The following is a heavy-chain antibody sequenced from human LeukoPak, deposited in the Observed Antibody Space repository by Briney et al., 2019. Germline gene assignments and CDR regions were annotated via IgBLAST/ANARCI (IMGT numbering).Heavy chain of an antibody. J-gene: IGHJ1*01. CDR2: IRADNGDT. D-gene: IGHD4-11*01. V-gene: IGHV1-18*04. CDR3: ARDWPTVIADF. CDR1: GYKFLSHG. Sequence: ASERVSCKTSGYKFLSHGISWVRQAPGQGLEWLGWIRADNGDTRFAQKFQGRFTMTTDTSTSTAHMELRSLRSDDTAVYYCARDWPTVIADFWGQGTLVTVSS.